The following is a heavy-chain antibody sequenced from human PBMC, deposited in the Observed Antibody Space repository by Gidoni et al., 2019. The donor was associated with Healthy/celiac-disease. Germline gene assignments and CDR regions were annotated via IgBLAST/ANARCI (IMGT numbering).Heavy chain of an antibody. V-gene: IGHV3-30*18. D-gene: IGHD5-18*01. CDR1: GFTFSSYG. CDR3: AKDSGLYMVKDS. CDR2: ISYDGSNK. Sequence: QVQLVESGGGVVQPGRSLRLSCAASGFTFSSYGMHWVRQAPGKGLEWVAVISYDGSNKYYADSVKGRFTISRDNSKNTLYLQMNSLRAEDTAVYYCAKDSGLYMVKDSWGQGTLVTVSS. J-gene: IGHJ5*02.